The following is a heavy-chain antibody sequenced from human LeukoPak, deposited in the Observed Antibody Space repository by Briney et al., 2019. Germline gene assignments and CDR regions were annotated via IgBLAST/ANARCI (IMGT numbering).Heavy chain of an antibody. D-gene: IGHD2-2*01. V-gene: IGHV3-23*01. Sequence: PGVSVRLSCAACGFTFRRYALRWVSQAPGRGLEWVSAISGSGGSTYYADSAKGRFTISRDNFKNTLHLQMNRLSAEDTAVYYCAKARTSVVPAAMDYWGQGTLVTVSS. CDR1: GFTFRRYA. CDR3: AKARTSVVPAAMDY. CDR2: ISGSGGST. J-gene: IGHJ4*02.